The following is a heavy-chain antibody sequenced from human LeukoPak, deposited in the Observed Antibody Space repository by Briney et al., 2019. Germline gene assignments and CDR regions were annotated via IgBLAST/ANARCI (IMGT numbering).Heavy chain of an antibody. CDR2: ISSSSSYI. CDR1: GFTFSSYS. CDR3: ARARYSSSWPLPLPVN. V-gene: IGHV3-21*01. D-gene: IGHD6-13*01. J-gene: IGHJ1*01. Sequence: GGSLRLSYAASGFTFSSYSMNWDRQAPGKGLEWVSSISSSSSYIYYADSVKGRITISRDNAKNSLYLQMNSLRAEDTAVYYCARARYSSSWPLPLPVNWGQGTLVTVSS.